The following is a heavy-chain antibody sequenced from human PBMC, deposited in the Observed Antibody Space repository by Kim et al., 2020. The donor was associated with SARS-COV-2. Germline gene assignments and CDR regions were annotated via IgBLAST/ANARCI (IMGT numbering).Heavy chain of an antibody. CDR3: ARDSSGYSGYDCPFAP. V-gene: IGHV3-21*01. J-gene: IGHJ5*02. CDR1: GFTFSSYS. D-gene: IGHD5-12*01. CDR2: ISSSSSYI. Sequence: GGSLRLSCAASGFTFSSYSMNWVRQAPGKGLEWVSSISSSSSYIYYADSVKGRFTISRDNAKNSLYLQMNSLRAEDTAVYYCARDSSGYSGYDCPFAPWGQGTLVTVSS.